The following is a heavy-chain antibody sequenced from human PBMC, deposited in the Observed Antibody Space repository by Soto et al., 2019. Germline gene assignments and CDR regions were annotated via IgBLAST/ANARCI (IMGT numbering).Heavy chain of an antibody. V-gene: IGHV1-2*02. CDR2: INPKSGGT. J-gene: IGHJ5*02. Sequence: ASVKVSCKASGYTFTGYCMHWVRQAPGQGLEWMGWINPKSGGTIYSQKFQGRVTMTRDTSISTAYMELSNLRSDDTAVYYCARDFFHAEENWNDAYNYFDPWGHGTPVTVYS. CDR3: ARDFFHAEENWNDAYNYFDP. D-gene: IGHD1-1*01. CDR1: GYTFTGYC.